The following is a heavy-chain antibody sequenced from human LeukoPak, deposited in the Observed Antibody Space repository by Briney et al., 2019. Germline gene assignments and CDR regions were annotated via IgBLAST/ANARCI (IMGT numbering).Heavy chain of an antibody. D-gene: IGHD3-9*01. V-gene: IGHV3-49*04. CDR2: IRSKACGGTT. Sequence: GGSLRLSCTASGFTFGDYAMSWVRQASGKGLEWVGFIRSKACGGTTEYAASVKGRFTISRDDSKSIAYLQMNSLKTEDTAVYYCTRNQYYDILTGYYGLGWFDPWGQGTLVTVSS. CDR1: GFTFGDYA. CDR3: TRNQYYDILTGYYGLGWFDP. J-gene: IGHJ5*02.